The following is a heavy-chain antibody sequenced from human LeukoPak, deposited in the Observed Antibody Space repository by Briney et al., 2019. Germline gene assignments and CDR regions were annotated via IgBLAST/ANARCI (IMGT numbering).Heavy chain of an antibody. V-gene: IGHV1-8*01. CDR3: ARARDNVLLWFGELLYAFDI. J-gene: IGHJ3*02. CDR2: MNPNSGNT. Sequence: ASVKVSCKASGYTFTSYDINWVRQATGQGLEWMGWMNPNSGNTGYAPKFQGRVTMTRNTSISTAYMELSSLRSEDTAVYYCARARDNVLLWFGELLYAFDIWGQGTMVTVSS. CDR1: GYTFTSYD. D-gene: IGHD3-10*01.